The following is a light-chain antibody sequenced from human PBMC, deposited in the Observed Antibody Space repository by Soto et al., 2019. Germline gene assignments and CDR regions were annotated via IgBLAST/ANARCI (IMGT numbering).Light chain of an antibody. J-gene: IGLJ2*01. V-gene: IGLV2-14*01. CDR1: SSDVGGYNY. CDR3: GSYTSSSTLVV. Sequence: QSALTQPASVSGSPGQSITISCTETSSDVGGYNYVSWYQQHPGKAPKLMIYDVSNRPSGVSNRFSGSKSGNTASLTISGLQAEDEADYYCGSYTSSSTLVVFGGGTKLTVL. CDR2: DVS.